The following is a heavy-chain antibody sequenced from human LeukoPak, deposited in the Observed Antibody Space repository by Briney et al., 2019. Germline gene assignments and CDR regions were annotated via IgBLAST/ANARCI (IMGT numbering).Heavy chain of an antibody. V-gene: IGHV4-4*07. CDR3: ARDHCSSTSCYYALDI. CDR2: IYTSGST. Sequence: SETLSLTCTVSGGSISSYYWSWIRQPAGKGLEWIGRIYTSGSTNYNPSLKSRVTMSVDTSKNQFSLKLSSVTAADTAVYYCARDHCSSTSCYYALDIWGQGTMVTVSS. D-gene: IGHD2-2*01. CDR1: GGSISSYY. J-gene: IGHJ3*02.